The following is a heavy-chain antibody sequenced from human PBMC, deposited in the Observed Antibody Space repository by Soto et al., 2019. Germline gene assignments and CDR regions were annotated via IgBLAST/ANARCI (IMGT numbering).Heavy chain of an antibody. Sequence: GESLKISCKGSGYSFTSYWISWVRQMPGKGLEWMGRIDPSDSYTNYSPSFQGHVTISADKSISTAYLQWSSLKASDTAMYYCASLAYYDFWSGYYTGYDYYGMDVWGQGTTVTVSS. J-gene: IGHJ6*02. CDR2: IDPSDSYT. CDR3: ASLAYYDFWSGYYTGYDYYGMDV. CDR1: GYSFTSYW. D-gene: IGHD3-3*01. V-gene: IGHV5-10-1*01.